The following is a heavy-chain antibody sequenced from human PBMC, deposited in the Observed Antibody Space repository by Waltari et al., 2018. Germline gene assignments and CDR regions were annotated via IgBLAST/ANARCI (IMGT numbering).Heavy chain of an antibody. CDR3: ATESSGPY. CDR1: GFTFSSYS. J-gene: IGHJ4*02. V-gene: IGHV3-21*01. Sequence: EVQLVESGGGLVKPGGSLRLSWAASGFTFSSYSMNWVRHAPGKGLEWVSSISSSSSYIYYAVSWKGRFTISRDNAKNSLYLQINSLRAEDTAVYYCATESSGPYWGQGTLVTVSS. D-gene: IGHD6-19*01. CDR2: ISSSSSYI.